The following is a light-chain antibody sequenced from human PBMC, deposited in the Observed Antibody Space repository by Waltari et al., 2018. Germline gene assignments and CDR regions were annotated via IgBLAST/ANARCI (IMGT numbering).Light chain of an antibody. V-gene: IGLV2-14*03. CDR3: SSYTTSSTVYV. CDR2: DVT. CDR1: SSDIGTYAY. J-gene: IGLJ1*01. Sequence: QSALTQPASVSGSPGQSITISCTGTSSDIGTYAYFSWYQQHPGKAPKLMIYDVTKRPSGIANRFSGSKSGNTASLTISGLQAEDEADYYCSSYTTSSTVYVFGTGTKVTVL.